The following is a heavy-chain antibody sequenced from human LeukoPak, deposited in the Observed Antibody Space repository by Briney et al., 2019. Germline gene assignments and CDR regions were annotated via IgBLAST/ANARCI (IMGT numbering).Heavy chain of an antibody. Sequence: PGGSLRLSCAASGFTFSSSAMSWVRQAPGKGLEWVSNISGSGSGGSTYYADSVKGRFTISRDNSKNTLYLQMNSLRAEDTAVYYCAKSGYNRFDYWGHGTLVTVSS. CDR3: AKSGYNRFDY. J-gene: IGHJ4*01. D-gene: IGHD5-24*01. CDR2: ISGSGSGGST. CDR1: GFTFSSSA. V-gene: IGHV3-23*01.